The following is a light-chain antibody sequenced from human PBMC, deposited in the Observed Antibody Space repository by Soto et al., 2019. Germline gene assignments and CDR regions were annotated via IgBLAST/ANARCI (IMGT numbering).Light chain of an antibody. CDR1: NSDVGDYNF. CDR3: SSYTSSNTQV. J-gene: IGLJ2*01. Sequence: QSALTQPASVSGSPGQSITISCTGSNSDVGDYNFVSWYQQHPGKAPKLMIYEVSNRPSGVSIRFSGSKSGNTASLTISGLQAEDEADYYCSSYTSSNTQVFGVGTKLTVL. CDR2: EVS. V-gene: IGLV2-14*01.